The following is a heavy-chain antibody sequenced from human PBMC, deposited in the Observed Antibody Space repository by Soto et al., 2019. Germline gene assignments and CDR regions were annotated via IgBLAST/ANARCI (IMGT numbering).Heavy chain of an antibody. CDR3: ARDLSGGSGGGRVKVDP. V-gene: IGHV1-18*01. D-gene: IGHD3-16*01. CDR2: ISAYNGNT. CDR1: GYTFTSYG. J-gene: IGHJ5*02. Sequence: QVQLVQSGAEVKKPGASVKVSCKASGYTFTSYGISWVRQAPGQGLEWMGGISAYNGNTNYAQKLQGRVTMTTDTATSTAYMELRSLRSDDTAVYYCARDLSGGSGGGRVKVDPWGQGTRVTVSS.